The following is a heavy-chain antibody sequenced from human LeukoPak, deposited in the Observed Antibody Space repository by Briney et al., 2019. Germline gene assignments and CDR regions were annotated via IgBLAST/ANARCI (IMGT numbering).Heavy chain of an antibody. CDR3: ARKPRGWFDP. CDR1: GESFSGDY. Sequence: SETLSLTCAVYGESFSGDYWSWIRQPPGKGLEWIGEINRSGSTNDNPSLKSRVTISVDTSKNQFSLKLSSVTAADTAVYYCARKPRGWFDPWGQGTLVTVSS. CDR2: INRSGST. V-gene: IGHV4-34*01. J-gene: IGHJ5*02.